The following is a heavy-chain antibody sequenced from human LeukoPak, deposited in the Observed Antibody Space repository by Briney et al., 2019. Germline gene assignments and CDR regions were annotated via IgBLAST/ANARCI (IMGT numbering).Heavy chain of an antibody. J-gene: IGHJ4*02. CDR1: GFTFSSYA. V-gene: IGHV3-23*01. D-gene: IGHD6-19*01. Sequence: GASLRLSCAASGFTFSSYAMSWVRQAPGKGLEWVSAISGSGGSTYYADSVKGRFTISRDNSKNTLYLQMNSLRAEDTAVYYCAKQQRAAVADDLDYWGQGTLVTVSS. CDR2: ISGSGGST. CDR3: AKQQRAAVADDLDY.